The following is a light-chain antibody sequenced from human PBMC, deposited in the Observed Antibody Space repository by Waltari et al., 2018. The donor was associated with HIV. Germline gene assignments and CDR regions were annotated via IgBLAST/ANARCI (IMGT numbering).Light chain of an antibody. Sequence: DIQMTQSPFSLSASVGDRFTITCRASQSISSFLYWYRQIPGKATKLLLYAASSLQSGVPSRFSGSGSGTYFTLTICSLQPELFATHCCQQSYSTPRTFGQVTKVEIK. CDR2: AAS. V-gene: IGKV1-39*01. CDR3: QQSYSTPRT. J-gene: IGKJ1*01. CDR1: QSISSF.